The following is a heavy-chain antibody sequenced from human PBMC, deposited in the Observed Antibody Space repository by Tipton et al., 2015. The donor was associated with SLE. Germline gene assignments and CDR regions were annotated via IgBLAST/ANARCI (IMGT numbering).Heavy chain of an antibody. CDR3: AKRSADY. CDR1: GFTFSNYA. Sequence: SLRLSCAASGFTFSNYAMSWVRQAPGKGLEWVSAISDSGVSTYYADSVKGRFTISRDNSNNTLYLQMNSLRAEDTAIYYCAKRSADYWGQGTLVTVSS. CDR2: ISDSGVST. J-gene: IGHJ4*02. D-gene: IGHD1-26*01. V-gene: IGHV3-23*01.